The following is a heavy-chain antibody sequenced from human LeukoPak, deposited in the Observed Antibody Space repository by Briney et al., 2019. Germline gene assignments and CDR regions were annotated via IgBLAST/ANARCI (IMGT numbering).Heavy chain of an antibody. CDR2: IYPGDSDP. V-gene: IGHV5-51*01. Sequence: GESLKVSCKGSGYTFTTYWIGWVRQMPGKGLEWMGIIYPGDSDPRYSPSFQGQVTISADTSISTAYLQWSSLKASDSAMYYCVRHGLGSSWFGFDYWGQGTLVTVSS. CDR3: VRHGLGSSWFGFDY. D-gene: IGHD6-13*01. CDR1: GYTFTTYW. J-gene: IGHJ4*02.